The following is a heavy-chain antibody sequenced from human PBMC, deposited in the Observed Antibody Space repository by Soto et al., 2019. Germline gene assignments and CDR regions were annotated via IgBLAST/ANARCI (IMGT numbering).Heavy chain of an antibody. J-gene: IGHJ4*02. CDR3: ARGLVYGGGVDY. CDR2: INPNSGGT. CDR1: GYTFTGYY. Sequence: QVQLVQSGAEVKKPGASVKVSCKPSGYTFTGYYLHWMRQAPGQGLEWMGWINPNSGGTNYAQKFQGSVTMTRDTSISTAYMELSRLRSDDTAVYYCARGLVYGGGVDYWGQGTLVTVSS. V-gene: IGHV1-2*02. D-gene: IGHD2-21*01.